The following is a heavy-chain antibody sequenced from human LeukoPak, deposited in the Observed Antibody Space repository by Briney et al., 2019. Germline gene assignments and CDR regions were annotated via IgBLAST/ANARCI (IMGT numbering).Heavy chain of an antibody. CDR1: GGSISSSSYY. V-gene: IGHV4-39*07. J-gene: IGHJ5*02. Sequence: SETLSLTCTVSGGSISSSSYYWGWIRQPPGKGLEWIGRMHTSGSTNYNPSLKSRLTMSVDTSKNQFSLKMRSVTAADTAVYYCARDSGSGYYEAWGQGTLVTVSS. D-gene: IGHD3-10*01. CDR2: MHTSGST. CDR3: ARDSGSGYYEA.